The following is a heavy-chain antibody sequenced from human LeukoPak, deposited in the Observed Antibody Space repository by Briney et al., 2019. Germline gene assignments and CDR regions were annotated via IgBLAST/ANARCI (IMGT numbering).Heavy chain of an antibody. V-gene: IGHV3-23*01. Sequence: GGSLRLSCAASGFTFSSYAMSWVRQAPGKGLEWVSAISGSGGSTYYADSVKSRFTISRDNAENTLYLQMNSLRVEDTAVYYCARRVVVAAAPYYFDYWGQGTLVTVSS. CDR2: ISGSGGST. CDR3: ARRVVVAAAPYYFDY. J-gene: IGHJ4*02. D-gene: IGHD2-2*01. CDR1: GFTFSSYA.